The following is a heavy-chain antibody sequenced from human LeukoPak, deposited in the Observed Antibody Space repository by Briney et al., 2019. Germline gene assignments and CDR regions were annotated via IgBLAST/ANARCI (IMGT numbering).Heavy chain of an antibody. CDR2: ISGSGGST. J-gene: IGHJ4*02. CDR3: AKGDEYSSGWFGYFDY. V-gene: IGHV3-23*01. Sequence: GGSLRLSCAASGFTFSSYAMSWVRQAPGKGLEWVSAISGSGGSTYYADSVKGRFTISRDNSKNTLYLQMYSLRAEDTAVYYCAKGDEYSSGWFGYFDYWGQGTLVTVSS. CDR1: GFTFSSYA. D-gene: IGHD6-19*01.